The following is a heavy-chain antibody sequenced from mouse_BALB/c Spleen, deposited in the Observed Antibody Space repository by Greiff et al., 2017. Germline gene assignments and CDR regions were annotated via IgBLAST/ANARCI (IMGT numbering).Heavy chain of an antibody. J-gene: IGHJ4*01. V-gene: IGHV1S135*01. D-gene: IGHD1-1*01. CDR2: IDPYNGGT. CDR1: GYSFTDYN. Sequence: VHVKQSGPELVKPGASVKVSCKASGYSFTDYNMYWVKQSHGKSLEWIGYIDPYNGGTSYNQKFKGKATLTVDKSSSTAFMHLNSLTSEDSAVYYCARKDYYGSSYDAMDYWGQGTSVTVSS. CDR3: ARKDYYGSSYDAMDY.